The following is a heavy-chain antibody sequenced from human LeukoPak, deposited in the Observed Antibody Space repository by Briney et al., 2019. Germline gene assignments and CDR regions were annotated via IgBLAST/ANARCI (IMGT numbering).Heavy chain of an antibody. V-gene: IGHV3-21*01. J-gene: IGHJ4*02. CDR3: ARGSTGYSSGWYVPGSPY. Sequence: PGGTLRLSCAASGFTFSSYSMNWVRQAPGKGLEWVSSISSSSSYIYYADSVKGRFTISRDNAKNSLYLQMNSLRAEDTAVYYCARGSTGYSSGWYVPGSPYWGQGTLVTVSS. CDR1: GFTFSSYS. CDR2: ISSSSSYI. D-gene: IGHD6-19*01.